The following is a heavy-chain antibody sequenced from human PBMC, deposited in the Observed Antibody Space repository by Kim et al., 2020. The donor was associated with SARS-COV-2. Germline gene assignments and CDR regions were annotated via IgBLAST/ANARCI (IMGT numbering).Heavy chain of an antibody. CDR3: GSFVRPDYYDSATHAFDV. CDR1: GFISSDHY. Sequence: GGSLRRSCAVYGFISSDHYMDWVRQAPGKGLEWVGRTRNKANSYTTEYAASVKGRFTISRDDSKNSLYLYLNSLKTEDTAVYYCGSFVRPDYYDSATHAFDVWGQGTMVIVSS. V-gene: IGHV3-72*01. D-gene: IGHD3-22*01. CDR2: TRNKANSYTT. J-gene: IGHJ3*01.